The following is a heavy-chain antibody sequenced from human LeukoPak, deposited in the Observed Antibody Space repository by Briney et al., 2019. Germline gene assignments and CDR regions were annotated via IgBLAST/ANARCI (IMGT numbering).Heavy chain of an antibody. J-gene: IGHJ5*02. CDR1: GFTFSAYS. D-gene: IGHD6-19*01. CDR2: ISTTTSPI. V-gene: IGHV3-48*01. CDR3: AKEAVAGTNWFDP. Sequence: GGSLRLSCAASGFTFSAYSMNWVRQAPGKGLEWVSYISTTTSPIYYADSVKVRCTISRDNAKNSLYLQMNNLRAEDTAIYYCAKEAVAGTNWFDPWGQGTLVTVSS.